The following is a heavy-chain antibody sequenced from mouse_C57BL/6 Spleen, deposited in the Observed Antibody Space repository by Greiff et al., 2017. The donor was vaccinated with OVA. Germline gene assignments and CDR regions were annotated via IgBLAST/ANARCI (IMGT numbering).Heavy chain of an antibody. CDR3: ARTDGPGWYFDV. Sequence: VHVKQSGPELVKPGDSVKISCKASGYSFTGYFMNWVMQSHGKSLEWIGRINPYNGDTFYNQKFKGKATLTVDKSSSTAHMELRSLTSEDSAVYYCARTDGPGWYFDVWGTGTTVTVSS. V-gene: IGHV1-20*01. J-gene: IGHJ1*03. D-gene: IGHD2-3*01. CDR1: GYSFTGYF. CDR2: INPYNGDT.